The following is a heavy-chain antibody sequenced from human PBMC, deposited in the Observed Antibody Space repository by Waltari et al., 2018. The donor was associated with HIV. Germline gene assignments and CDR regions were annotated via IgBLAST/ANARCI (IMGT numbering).Heavy chain of an antibody. V-gene: IGHV3-21*01. D-gene: IGHD2-15*01. CDR3: ARSPGIAATNLIDY. Sequence: EVQLVESGGGLVKPGGSLRLSCAASGFTFSSYSRNWVRQAPGKEEGWVSFNSNSRSYIYYGDSVKGRFTISRDNAKNSLFLQMNSLRVEDTAVYYCARSPGIAATNLIDYWGQGTLVTVSS. CDR2: NSNSRSYI. J-gene: IGHJ4*02. CDR1: GFTFSSYS.